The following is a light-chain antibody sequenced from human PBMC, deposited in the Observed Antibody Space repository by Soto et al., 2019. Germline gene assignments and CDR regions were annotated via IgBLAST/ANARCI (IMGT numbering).Light chain of an antibody. CDR3: QQYNNWPTWT. J-gene: IGKJ1*01. Sequence: IVMTQSPGTLSLSPGERATLSCRASQSISSSYLAWYQQKPGQAPGLLIYGASTRANGIPARFSGSGSGTELTLTISSLQSEDFAVYYCQQYNNWPTWTFGQGTKVDIK. CDR2: GAS. V-gene: IGKV3-15*01. CDR1: QSISSSY.